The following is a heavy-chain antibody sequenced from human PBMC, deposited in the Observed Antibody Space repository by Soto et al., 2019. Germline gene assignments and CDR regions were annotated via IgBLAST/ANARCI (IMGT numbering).Heavy chain of an antibody. Sequence: DVQLLESGGGLSQPGGSLRLSCAASGFTFANYGMSWVRQAPGKGLEWVSSITGGGDNAYYADSVRGRFTVSRDNSKDTLWLQMNSLRAEATAVYYCAKIPFMTTVPHYFRPWGQGPLVTVSS. D-gene: IGHD4-17*01. V-gene: IGHV3-23*01. J-gene: IGHJ5*02. CDR2: ITGGGDNA. CDR3: AKIPFMTTVPHYFRP. CDR1: GFTFANYG.